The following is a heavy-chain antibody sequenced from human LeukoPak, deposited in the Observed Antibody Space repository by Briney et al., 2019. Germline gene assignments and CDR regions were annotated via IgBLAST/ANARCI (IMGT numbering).Heavy chain of an antibody. CDR1: GYTFTGYY. CDR3: ARVGDYVWGSYRYTDIDY. J-gene: IGHJ4*02. V-gene: IGHV1-2*06. Sequence: GASVKVSCLASGYTFTGYYMHWVRQPAGQGLEWMGRINPNSGGTNYAQKFQGRVTMTKDTSISTAYMELSRLRSDDTAVYYCARVGDYVWGSYRYTDIDYWGQGTLVTVSS. D-gene: IGHD3-16*02. CDR2: INPNSGGT.